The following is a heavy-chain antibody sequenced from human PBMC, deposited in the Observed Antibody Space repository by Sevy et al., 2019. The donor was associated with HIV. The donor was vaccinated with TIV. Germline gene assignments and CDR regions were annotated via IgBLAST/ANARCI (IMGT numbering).Heavy chain of an antibody. Sequence: GGSLRLSCAASGFTFSSYAMHWVRQAPGKGLEWVAVISYDGSNKYYADSVKGRSTISRDNSKNTLYLQMNSLRAEDTAVYYCARGVQYSGSYLGWFDPWGQGTLVTVSS. V-gene: IGHV3-30-3*01. CDR3: ARGVQYSGSYLGWFDP. CDR1: GFTFSSYA. D-gene: IGHD1-26*01. J-gene: IGHJ5*02. CDR2: ISYDGSNK.